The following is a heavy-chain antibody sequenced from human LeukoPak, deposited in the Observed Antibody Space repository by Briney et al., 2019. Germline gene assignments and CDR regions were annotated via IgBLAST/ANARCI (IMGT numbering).Heavy chain of an antibody. V-gene: IGHV1-46*01. CDR1: GYTFTSYY. CDR2: INPSGGST. Sequence: GASVKVSCKASGYTFTSYYMHWVRQAPGQGLEWMGIINPSGGSTSYAQKFQGRVTMTRDMSTSTVYMELSSLRSEDTAVYYCARSEKRGYDFWSGYHRGAFDIWGQGTMVTVSS. CDR3: ARSEKRGYDFWSGYHRGAFDI. D-gene: IGHD3-3*01. J-gene: IGHJ3*02.